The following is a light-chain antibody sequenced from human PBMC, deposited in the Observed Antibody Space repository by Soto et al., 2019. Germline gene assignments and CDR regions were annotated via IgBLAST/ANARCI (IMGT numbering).Light chain of an antibody. CDR1: QSVSSN. Sequence: EIVMTQSPATLSVSPGGRATLSCRASQSVSSNLAWYQQKPGQAPRLLIYGASTRATGFPARFSGSGSGTEFTLTISSLQSEDFAVYYCQQYSNWPPYTFGQGTKLEI. CDR3: QQYSNWPPYT. J-gene: IGKJ2*01. CDR2: GAS. V-gene: IGKV3-15*01.